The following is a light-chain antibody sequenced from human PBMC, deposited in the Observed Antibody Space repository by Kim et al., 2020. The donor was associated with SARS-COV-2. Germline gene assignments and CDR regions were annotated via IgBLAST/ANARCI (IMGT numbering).Light chain of an antibody. J-gene: IGLJ3*02. CDR2: EDS. Sequence: MSPGQTASITCSGDKLGDKFACWYQQKPGQSPVLVIYEDSKRPSGIPERFSGSNSGNTATLTLSGTQAMDEADYYCQAWDSSTWVFGGGTKLTVL. CDR3: QAWDSSTWV. CDR1: KLGDKF. V-gene: IGLV3-1*01.